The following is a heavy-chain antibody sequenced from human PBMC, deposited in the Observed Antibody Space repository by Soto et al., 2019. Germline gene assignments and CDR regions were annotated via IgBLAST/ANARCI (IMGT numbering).Heavy chain of an antibody. CDR3: AGGYSGYDYRVDY. CDR1: GGSISSTNW. CDR2: IYPSGST. V-gene: IGHV4-4*02. J-gene: IGHJ4*02. Sequence: QVQLQESGPGLVKPSGTLSLTCAVSGGSISSTNWWAWVRQPPGKGLEWIGEIYPSGSTEYNPSQRRRVIISVDKSKIQFALKLTSVSAADTAMYYCAGGYSGYDYRVDYWGQGTLVTVSS. D-gene: IGHD5-12*01.